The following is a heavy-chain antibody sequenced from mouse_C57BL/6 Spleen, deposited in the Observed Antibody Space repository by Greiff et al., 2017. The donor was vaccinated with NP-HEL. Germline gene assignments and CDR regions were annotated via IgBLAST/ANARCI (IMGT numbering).Heavy chain of an antibody. Sequence: QVQLQQPGAELVKPGASVKLSCKASGYTFTSYWMHWVKQRPGRGLEWIGRIDPNSGGTKYNEKFKSKATLTVDKPSSTAYMQLSSLTSGDSAVYYCARSEVYYYGSSARWYFDVWGTGTTVTVSS. CDR3: ARSEVYYYGSSARWYFDV. CDR2: IDPNSGGT. CDR1: GYTFTSYW. D-gene: IGHD1-1*01. J-gene: IGHJ1*03. V-gene: IGHV1-72*01.